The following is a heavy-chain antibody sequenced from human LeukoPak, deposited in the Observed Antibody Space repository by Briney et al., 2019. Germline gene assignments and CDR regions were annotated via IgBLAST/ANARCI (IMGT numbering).Heavy chain of an antibody. J-gene: IGHJ4*02. V-gene: IGHV1-2*02. CDR3: ARDLEGLERYFDY. D-gene: IGHD1-1*01. CDR2: INPDSGGT. CDR1: GYTFTVYY. Sequence: ASVTVSCAASGYTFTVYYMHWVRQAPGQGLEWMGWINPDSGGTKYAPKFQGRVTMTRDTSIATAYMELSRLRSDDTAVYYCARDLEGLERYFDYWGQGTLVTVSS.